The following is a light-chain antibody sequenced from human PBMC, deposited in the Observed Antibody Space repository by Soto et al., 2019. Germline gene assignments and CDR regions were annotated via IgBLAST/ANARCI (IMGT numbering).Light chain of an antibody. V-gene: IGKV3-20*01. CDR1: QSVSTSY. Sequence: EIVLTQSPGTLSLSPGERATLSCRASQSVSTSYLAWYQQKPGQAPRLLIYGASSRATGIPDRFSGSGSGTDFTLTSSRLEAEDFAVYYCQQYGSSRRTGGQGTKVEIK. CDR3: QQYGSSRRT. CDR2: GAS. J-gene: IGKJ1*01.